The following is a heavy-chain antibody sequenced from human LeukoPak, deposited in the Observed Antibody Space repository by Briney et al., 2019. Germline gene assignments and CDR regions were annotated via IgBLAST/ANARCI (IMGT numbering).Heavy chain of an antibody. J-gene: IGHJ4*02. CDR1: GYTFTTYD. Sequence: ASVKVSCKASGYTFTTYDINWVRQATGPGLGCMGWMKPNSGNTGYAQKFQGRVTMTRNTSISTAFMELSGLRSEDTAVYFCARRNTAMVAGLDYWGQGSLVTVSS. CDR3: ARRNTAMVAGLDY. V-gene: IGHV1-8*01. D-gene: IGHD5-18*01. CDR2: MKPNSGNT.